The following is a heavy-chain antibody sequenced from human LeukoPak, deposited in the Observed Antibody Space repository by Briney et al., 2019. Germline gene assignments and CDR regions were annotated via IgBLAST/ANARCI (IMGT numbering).Heavy chain of an antibody. CDR1: GYSISSGYY. Sequence: SETLSLTCTVSGYSISSGYYWGWIRQPPGKGLEWIGYVSYSGSTNYNPSLKSRVTISVDTSKNQFSLKLSSVTAADTAVYYCAREGYSPEWGQGTLVTVSS. J-gene: IGHJ4*02. V-gene: IGHV4-38-2*02. CDR3: AREGYSPE. CDR2: VSYSGST. D-gene: IGHD2-15*01.